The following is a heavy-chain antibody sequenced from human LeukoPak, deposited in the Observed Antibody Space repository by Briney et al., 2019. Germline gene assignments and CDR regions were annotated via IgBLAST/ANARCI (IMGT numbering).Heavy chain of an antibody. J-gene: IGHJ6*04. Sequence: GGSLRLSCAASGFTFSSYGMHWVRQAPGNGLEWVAVISYDGSNKYYADSVKGRFTISRDNSKNTLCLQMNSLRAEDTAVYYCAKGTGSYDRYYYYGMDVWGKGTTVTVSS. CDR3: AKGTGSYDRYYYYGMDV. CDR1: GFTFSSYG. CDR2: ISYDGSNK. D-gene: IGHD3-10*01. V-gene: IGHV3-30*18.